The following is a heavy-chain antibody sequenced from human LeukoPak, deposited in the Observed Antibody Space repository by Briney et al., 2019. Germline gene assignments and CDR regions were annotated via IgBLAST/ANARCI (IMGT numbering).Heavy chain of an antibody. CDR2: TRNKANSYTT. J-gene: IGHJ5*02. CDR3: ARDLSGSYSS. D-gene: IGHD1-26*01. V-gene: IGHV3-72*01. Sequence: GGSLRLSCAASGFTFSDHYMDWVRQAPGKGLEWVGRTRNKANSYTTEYAASVKGRFNISRDDSKNSLYLQMNSLKTEDTAVYYCARDLSGSYSSWGQGTLVTVSS. CDR1: GFTFSDHY.